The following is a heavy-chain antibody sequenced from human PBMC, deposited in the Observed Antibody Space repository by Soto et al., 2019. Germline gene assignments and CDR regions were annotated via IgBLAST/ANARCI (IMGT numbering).Heavy chain of an antibody. CDR1: GYNFAGYW. V-gene: IGHV5-51*01. CDR3: ARGGVSTRTFDY. J-gene: IGHJ4*02. CDR2: IYPSDPDT. Sequence: PGESLKISFKGSGYNFAGYWIAWVRQMPGKGLELMGIIYPSDPDTRYRPSFQGQVTISADKSISSAYLQWSSLRASDTAMYYCARGGVSTRTFDYWGQGTPVTVSS. D-gene: IGHD3-3*01.